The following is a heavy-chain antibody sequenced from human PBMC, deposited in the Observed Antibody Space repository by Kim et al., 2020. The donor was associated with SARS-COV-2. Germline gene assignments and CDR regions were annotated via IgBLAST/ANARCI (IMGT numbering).Heavy chain of an antibody. J-gene: IGHJ2*01. D-gene: IGHD5-12*01. V-gene: IGHV3-33*01. CDR2: IWYDGSNK. CDR3: ARATRVRGSNFRWYFDL. Sequence: GGSLRLSCAASGFTFSSYGMHWVRQAPGKGLEWVAVIWYDGSNKYYADSVKGRFTISRDNSKNTLYLQMNSLRAEDTAVYYCARATRVRGSNFRWYFDLWGRGTLVTVSS. CDR1: GFTFSSYG.